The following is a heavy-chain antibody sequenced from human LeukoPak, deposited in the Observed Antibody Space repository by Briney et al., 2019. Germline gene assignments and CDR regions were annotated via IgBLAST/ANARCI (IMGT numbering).Heavy chain of an antibody. D-gene: IGHD3-9*01. CDR1: GYGFTSYW. Sequence: GESLRISCKGSGYGFTSYWISWVRQMPGKGLEWMGRIDPSDSYTNYSPSFQGHVTISAVKSISTAYLQWSSLKASDTAMYYCARPQTDILTGYYNGAFDIWGQGTMVTVSS. CDR3: ARPQTDILTGYYNGAFDI. CDR2: IDPSDSYT. J-gene: IGHJ3*02. V-gene: IGHV5-10-1*01.